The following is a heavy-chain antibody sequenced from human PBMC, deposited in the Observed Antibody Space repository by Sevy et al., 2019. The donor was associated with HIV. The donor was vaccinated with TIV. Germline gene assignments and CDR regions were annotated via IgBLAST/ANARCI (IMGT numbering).Heavy chain of an antibody. CDR1: GFTFSPYW. D-gene: IGHD4-17*01. CDR2: INGDGRNT. V-gene: IGHV3-74*01. CDR3: ARDRGLPDAFDI. Sequence: GGSLRLSCAASGFTFSPYWMHWVRQGPGKGLVWVSHINGDGRNTIYADSVKGRFTISRDNAKKTLYLQMNSLRADDTAVYYCARDRGLPDAFDIWGQGTLVTVSS. J-gene: IGHJ3*02.